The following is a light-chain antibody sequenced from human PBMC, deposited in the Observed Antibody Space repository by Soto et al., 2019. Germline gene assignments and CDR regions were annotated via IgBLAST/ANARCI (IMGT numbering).Light chain of an antibody. J-gene: IGKJ2*01. CDR1: ERIGYK. Sequence: EIVMTQSPAALSLSPGERATLSCWASERIGYKLAWYQQKPGQDPSLLLSGASTRAAGISARFSGSGSGTDFTLTSTSLQPEDLAVYFYQQYYRRYTFGQGTKLEI. CDR2: GAS. CDR3: QQYYRRYT. V-gene: IGKV3-15*01.